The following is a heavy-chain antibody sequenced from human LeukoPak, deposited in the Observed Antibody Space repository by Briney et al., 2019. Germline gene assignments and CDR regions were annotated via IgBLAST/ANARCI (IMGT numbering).Heavy chain of an antibody. CDR3: AREIPVAGKRSWFDP. CDR1: GFTFSSYA. V-gene: IGHV3-7*04. D-gene: IGHD6-19*01. Sequence: GGSLRLSCAASGFTFSSYAMSWVRQAPGKGLECVANINQDGSEKNYVDSVRGRFTISRDNAKDSLYLYMNSLRAEDTAIYYCAREIPVAGKRSWFDPWGQGTLVTVSS. CDR2: INQDGSEK. J-gene: IGHJ5*02.